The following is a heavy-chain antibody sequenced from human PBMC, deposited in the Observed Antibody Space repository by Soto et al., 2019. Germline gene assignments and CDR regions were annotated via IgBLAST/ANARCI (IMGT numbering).Heavy chain of an antibody. J-gene: IGHJ4*02. CDR2: IIPMLGTP. D-gene: IGHD3-10*01. CDR1: GGTFSGYT. V-gene: IGHV1-69*08. Sequence: SVKVSCKASGGTFSGYTIYWVRQAPGQGLEWMGRIIPMLGTPHYAQKFQGRVTITADKSTSTAYMELSSLRSEDTAVYYCARDRDSGSGSYYFDYWGQGTLVTVSS. CDR3: ARDRDSGSGSYYFDY.